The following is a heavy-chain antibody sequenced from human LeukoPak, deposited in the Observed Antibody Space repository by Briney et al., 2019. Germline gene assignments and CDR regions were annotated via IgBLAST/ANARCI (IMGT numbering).Heavy chain of an antibody. CDR1: GYTFTGYY. J-gene: IGHJ4*02. Sequence: GASVKVSCKASGYTFTGYYMHWVRQAPGQGLEWMGWINPNSGGTNYAQKFQGRVTMTRDTSISTAYMELSRLRSDDTAVYYCARASGDYVPDLPFDYWGQGTLVTVSS. CDR3: ARASGDYVPDLPFDY. V-gene: IGHV1-2*02. D-gene: IGHD4-17*01. CDR2: INPNSGGT.